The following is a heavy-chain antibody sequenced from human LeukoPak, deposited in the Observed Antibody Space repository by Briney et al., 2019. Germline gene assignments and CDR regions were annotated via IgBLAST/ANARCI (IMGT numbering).Heavy chain of an antibody. CDR2: INHSGST. J-gene: IGHJ4*02. CDR1: GGSFSGYY. CDR3: ARLIAAAGTSY. D-gene: IGHD6-13*01. V-gene: IGHV4-34*01. Sequence: PSETLSLTCAVYGGSFSGYYWSWIRQPPGEGLEWIGEINHSGSTNYNPSLKSRVTISVDTSKNQFSLKLSSVTAADTAVYYCARLIAAAGTSYWGQGTLVTVSS.